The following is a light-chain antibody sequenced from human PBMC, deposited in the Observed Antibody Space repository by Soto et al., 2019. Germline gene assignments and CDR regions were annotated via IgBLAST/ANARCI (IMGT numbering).Light chain of an antibody. Sequence: QSVLTQPPSASGTPGQRVTISCSGSSSNIGSNYVYWYQQLPGTAPKLLIYRNNQRPSGVPDRFSGSKSGTSASLAISGLRSEDEADYYCAAWDDSLSGPLYVFRTGTKVTVL. J-gene: IGLJ1*01. CDR2: RNN. CDR1: SSNIGSNY. CDR3: AAWDDSLSGPLYV. V-gene: IGLV1-47*01.